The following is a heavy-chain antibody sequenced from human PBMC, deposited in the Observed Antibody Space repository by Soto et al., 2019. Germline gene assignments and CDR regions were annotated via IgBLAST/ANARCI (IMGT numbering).Heavy chain of an antibody. CDR1: GYTFTGYY. CDR3: ARDRLYCSSTSCPVRWFDP. J-gene: IGHJ5*02. Sequence: QVQLVQSGAEVKKPGASVKVSCKASGYTFTGYYMHWVRQAPGQGLEWMGWINPNSGGTNYAQKFQGWVTMTRDTSNSTAYMELSRLRSDDTAVYYCARDRLYCSSTSCPVRWFDPWGQGTLVTVSS. CDR2: INPNSGGT. D-gene: IGHD2-2*01. V-gene: IGHV1-2*04.